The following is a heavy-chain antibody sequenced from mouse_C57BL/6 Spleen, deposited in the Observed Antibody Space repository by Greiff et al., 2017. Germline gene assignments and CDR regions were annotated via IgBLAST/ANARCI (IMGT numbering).Heavy chain of an antibody. CDR3: ARAIPGYAMDY. Sequence: VQLKESGPVLVKPGPSVKISCKASGFTFTDYYMHWVKQSHGKSLEWIGLVYPYNGGNSYNKKFKGKATLTVDTSSSTGYMELNGLTSEDSAVYYCARAIPGYAMDYWGKGTSVTVSS. CDR1: GFTFTDYY. CDR2: VYPYNGGN. J-gene: IGHJ4*01. V-gene: IGHV1-36*01.